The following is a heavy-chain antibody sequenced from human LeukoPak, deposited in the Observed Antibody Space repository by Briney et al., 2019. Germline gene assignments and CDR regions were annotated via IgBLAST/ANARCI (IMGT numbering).Heavy chain of an antibody. Sequence: ASVKVSCKASGYTFTGYYMHWVRQAPGQGLEWMGWINPNSGGTNYAQKFQGRVTMTRDTSISTAYMELSRLRSDDTAVYYCAKGRIVVVPAGIDYWGQGTLVTVSS. CDR2: INPNSGGT. D-gene: IGHD2-2*01. CDR3: AKGRIVVVPAGIDY. J-gene: IGHJ4*02. V-gene: IGHV1-2*02. CDR1: GYTFTGYY.